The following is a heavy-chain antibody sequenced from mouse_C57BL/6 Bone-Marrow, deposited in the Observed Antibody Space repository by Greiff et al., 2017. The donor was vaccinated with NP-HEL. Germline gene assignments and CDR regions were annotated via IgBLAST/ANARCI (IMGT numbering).Heavy chain of an antibody. CDR1: GFSFNTYA. V-gene: IGHV10-1*01. Sequence: EVKLQESGGGLVQPKGSLKLSCAASGFSFNTYAMNWVRQAPGKGLEWVARIRSKSNNYATYYADSVKDRFTISRDDSESMLYLQMNNLKTEDTAMYYCVRGGLRHNYYAMDYWGQGTSVTVSS. CDR3: VRGGLRHNYYAMDY. J-gene: IGHJ4*01. D-gene: IGHD2-4*01. CDR2: IRSKSNNYAT.